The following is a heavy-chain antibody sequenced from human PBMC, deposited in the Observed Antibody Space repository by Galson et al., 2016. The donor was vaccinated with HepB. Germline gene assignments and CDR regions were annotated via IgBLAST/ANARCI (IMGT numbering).Heavy chain of an antibody. D-gene: IGHD3-10*01. Sequence: SLRLSCAASGFSFRSFGIHWVRQAPGKGLEWVAVISYDGRDKYYADSVKGRFTISRDNSKNTLYLHMNSLRAEDTAVYYCARSLPTHVKSGGMDVWGQGSTVSVS. CDR1: GFSFRSFG. CDR2: ISYDGRDK. CDR3: ARSLPTHVKSGGMDV. J-gene: IGHJ6*02. V-gene: IGHV3-30*03.